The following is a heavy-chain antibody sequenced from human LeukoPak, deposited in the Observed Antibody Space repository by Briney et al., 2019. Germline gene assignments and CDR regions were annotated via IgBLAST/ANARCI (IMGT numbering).Heavy chain of an antibody. D-gene: IGHD5-24*01. CDR1: GGSISSYY. Sequence: SETLSLTCTVSGGSISSYYWSWIRQPPGKGLEWIGYIYYSGSTNYNPSLKSRVTISVDTSKNQFSLKLSSVTAADTAVYYCARQSRDGYNPDAFDIWGQGTMVTVSS. CDR3: ARQSRDGYNPDAFDI. CDR2: IYYSGST. J-gene: IGHJ3*02. V-gene: IGHV4-59*08.